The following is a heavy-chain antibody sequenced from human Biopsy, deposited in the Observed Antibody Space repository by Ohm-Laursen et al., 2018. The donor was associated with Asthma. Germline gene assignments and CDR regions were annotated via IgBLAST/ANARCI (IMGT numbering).Heavy chain of an antibody. CDR3: ARGTIVAGIDY. V-gene: IGHV3-53*01. CDR1: GFTVSRDH. D-gene: IGHD5-12*01. Sequence: SLRLSCSASGFTVSRDHMFWVRQAPGKGLEWVSVIYSGGTSHTADSVRGRFTISRDYSKNTLYLQMHSLRAEDTAVYYCARGTIVAGIDYWGRGILVTVSS. J-gene: IGHJ4*02. CDR2: IYSGGTS.